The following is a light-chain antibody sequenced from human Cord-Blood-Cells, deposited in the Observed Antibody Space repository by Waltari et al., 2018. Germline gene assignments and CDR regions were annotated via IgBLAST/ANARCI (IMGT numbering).Light chain of an antibody. CDR2: GNS. CDR1: SSNIGAGYD. V-gene: IGLV1-40*01. CDR3: QSYDSSLSVV. J-gene: IGLJ2*01. Sequence: QSELTQPPSVSGALGQRVTISCTGSSSNIGAGYDVHWYQQLPGTAPKLLIYGNSNRPSGVPDRFSGSKSGTSASLAITGLQAEDEADYYCQSYDSSLSVVFGGGTKLTVL.